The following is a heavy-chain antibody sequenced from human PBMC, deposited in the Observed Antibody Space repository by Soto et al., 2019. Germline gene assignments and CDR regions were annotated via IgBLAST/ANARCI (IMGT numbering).Heavy chain of an antibody. D-gene: IGHD6-13*01. J-gene: IGHJ6*03. CDR1: GDSISSRSYY. CDR3: ARFSWYDGDSITNYYMDF. Sequence: LPESGPGLVKPSETLSLTCSVFGDSISSRSYYWAWIRRPPGMGLEWIASISYTGNTYYNPSLTSPPAISGDTSKNQFSLKLSFVTAADTAVYYCARFSWYDGDSITNYYMDFWGNGATVTVSS. V-gene: IGHV4-39*01. CDR2: ISYTGNT.